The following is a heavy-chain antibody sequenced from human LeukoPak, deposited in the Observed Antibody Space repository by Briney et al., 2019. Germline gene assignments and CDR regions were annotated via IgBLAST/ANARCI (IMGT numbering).Heavy chain of an antibody. J-gene: IGHJ6*02. CDR3: ARPGSTMVRGVIIPYYYYGMDV. CDR1: GFTFSSYS. V-gene: IGHV3-21*01. D-gene: IGHD3-10*01. CDR2: ISSSSSYI. Sequence: PGGSLRLSCAASGFTFSSYSMNWVRQAPGKGLEWVSSISSSSSYIYYADSVKGRFTISRDNAKNSLYLQMNSLRAEDTAVYYCARPGSTMVRGVIIPYYYYGMDVWGQGTTVTVSS.